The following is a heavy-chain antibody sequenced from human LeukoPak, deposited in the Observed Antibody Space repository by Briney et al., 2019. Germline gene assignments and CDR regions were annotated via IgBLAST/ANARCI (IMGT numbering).Heavy chain of an antibody. Sequence: PGASLRLSCAASGFTFSSDAMSWVRQAPGKGLNWVSTISGSGSATYYADSAKGRFTISRDNSKNTLYLQMNSLRAEDTAVYYCAKFRPDDITVAATGYFDSWGQGTQVTVSS. D-gene: IGHD6-19*01. CDR2: ISGSGSAT. V-gene: IGHV3-23*01. J-gene: IGHJ4*02. CDR3: AKFRPDDITVAATGYFDS. CDR1: GFTFSSDA.